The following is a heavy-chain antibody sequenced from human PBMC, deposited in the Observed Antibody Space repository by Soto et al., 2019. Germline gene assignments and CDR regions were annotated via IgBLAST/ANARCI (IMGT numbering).Heavy chain of an antibody. Sequence: PSETLSLTCTVSGGSISSSSYYWGWIRQPPGKGLEWIGSIYYSGSTYYNPSLKSRVTISVDTSKNQFSLKLSSVTAADTAVYYCARGPELSFYYYYYMDVWGKGTTVTVSS. CDR2: IYYSGST. V-gene: IGHV4-39*01. D-gene: IGHD3-16*02. J-gene: IGHJ6*03. CDR1: GGSISSSSYY. CDR3: ARGPELSFYYYYYMDV.